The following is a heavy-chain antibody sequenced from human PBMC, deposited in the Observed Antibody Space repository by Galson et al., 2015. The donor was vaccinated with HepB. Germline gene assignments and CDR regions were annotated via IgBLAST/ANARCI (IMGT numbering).Heavy chain of an antibody. CDR2: IDTNTGNP. CDR3: ARDNPPESGRHSERFQH. CDR1: GYTFIGYS. V-gene: IGHV7-4-1*04. D-gene: IGHD1-26*01. Sequence: SVKVSCKASGYTFIGYSMNWVRQAPGQGLEWMGWIDTNTGNPTYAQGFTGRFVFSLDTSVSMTYLQISSLKAEDTAVYYCARDNPPESGRHSERFQHWGQGTLVTVSS. J-gene: IGHJ1*01.